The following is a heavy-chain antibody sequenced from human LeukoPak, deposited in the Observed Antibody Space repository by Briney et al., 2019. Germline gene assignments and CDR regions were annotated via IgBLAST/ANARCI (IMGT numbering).Heavy chain of an antibody. CDR2: ISYDGSNK. J-gene: IGHJ4*02. D-gene: IGHD1-7*01. CDR1: GFTFSSYA. CDR3: AKGGTGTTWFDY. V-gene: IGHV3-30-3*01. Sequence: GGSLRLSCAASGFTFSSYAMHWVRQAPGKGLEWVAVISYDGSNKYYADSVKGRFTISRDNAKNSLYLQMNSLRAEDMALYYCAKGGTGTTWFDYWGQGTLVTVSS.